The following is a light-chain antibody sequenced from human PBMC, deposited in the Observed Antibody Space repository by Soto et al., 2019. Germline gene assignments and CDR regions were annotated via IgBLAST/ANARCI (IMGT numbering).Light chain of an antibody. J-gene: IGLJ1*01. Sequence: QSVLTQPASVSGSPGQSITISCTGTSSDVGGHDYVSWYQHHTGKAPKLMIYDVSNRPSGVSNRFSGSKSGNAASLTISGLQAEDEADYYCSSYTTSSTYVFGTGTKVTVL. CDR1: SSDVGGHDY. CDR3: SSYTTSSTYV. V-gene: IGLV2-14*03. CDR2: DVS.